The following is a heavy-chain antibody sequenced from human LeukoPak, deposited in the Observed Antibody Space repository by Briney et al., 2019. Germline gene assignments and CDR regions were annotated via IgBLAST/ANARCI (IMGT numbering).Heavy chain of an antibody. CDR1: GFTFDDYA. J-gene: IGHJ4*02. CDR3: AKGGASGYDYPYFDY. CDR2: ISWNSGSI. V-gene: IGHV3-9*01. Sequence: PGRSLRLSCAASGFTFDDYAMHWVRQAPGKGLEWVSGISWNSGSIGYADSVKGRFTISRDNAKNSLYLQMNSLRAEDTALYYCAKGGASGYDYPYFDYWGQGTLVTVSS. D-gene: IGHD5-12*01.